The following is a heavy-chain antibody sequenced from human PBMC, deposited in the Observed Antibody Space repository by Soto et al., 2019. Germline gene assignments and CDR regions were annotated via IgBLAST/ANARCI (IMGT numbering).Heavy chain of an antibody. V-gene: IGHV4-59*08. J-gene: IGHJ4*02. CDR1: GGSISSYY. Sequence: SETLSLTCTVSGGSISSYYWNWIRQPPGKGLEWIGYIYYRGNTNYNPSLRSRVTISVDTSKNQFSLKLSSVTAADTAVYYCARQPGYYDILTGYSTYYFDYWGQGTPVTVSS. D-gene: IGHD3-9*01. CDR3: ARQPGYYDILTGYSTYYFDY. CDR2: IYYRGNT.